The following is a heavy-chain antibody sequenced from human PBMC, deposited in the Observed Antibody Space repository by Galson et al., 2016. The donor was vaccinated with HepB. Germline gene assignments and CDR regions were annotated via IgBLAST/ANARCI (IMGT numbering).Heavy chain of an antibody. CDR1: GFTVINNY. CDR3: ASTYPGGY. CDR2: VYRGGST. J-gene: IGHJ4*02. V-gene: IGHV3-66*01. Sequence: SLRLSCAASGFTVINNYMTWFRQAPGKGLEWVSLVYRGGSTYYADSVKGRFTISRDNSKNTLYLRMNSLRAEDTAVYYCASTYPGGYWGQGTLVTVSS.